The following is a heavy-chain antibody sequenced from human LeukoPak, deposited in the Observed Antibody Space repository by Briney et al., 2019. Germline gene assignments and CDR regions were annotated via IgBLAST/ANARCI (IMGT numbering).Heavy chain of an antibody. Sequence: GGSLRLSCAASGFTFSSYAMNWVRQVPGKGLECLANIKEDGSETYYADSVKGRFTISRDNPKNLLFLQINSLRVEDTAVYYCARETPRRGETRDGYRWGQGTLVTVSS. CDR1: GFTFSSYA. J-gene: IGHJ4*02. CDR2: IKEDGSET. D-gene: IGHD5-24*01. CDR3: ARETPRRGETRDGYR. V-gene: IGHV3-7*01.